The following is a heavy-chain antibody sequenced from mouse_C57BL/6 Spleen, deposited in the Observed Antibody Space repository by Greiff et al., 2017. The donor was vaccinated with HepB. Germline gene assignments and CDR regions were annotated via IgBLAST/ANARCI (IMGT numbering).Heavy chain of an antibody. D-gene: IGHD3-3*01. V-gene: IGHV5-4*01. CDR3: ARVAYLGHYAMDY. CDR1: GFTFSSYA. CDR2: ISDGGSYT. J-gene: IGHJ4*01. Sequence: EVQVVESGGGLVKPGGSLKLSCAASGFTFSSYAMSWVRQTPEKRLEWVATISDGGSYTYYPDNVKGRFTISRDNAKNNLYLQMSHLKSEDTAMYYCARVAYLGHYAMDYWGQGTSVTVSS.